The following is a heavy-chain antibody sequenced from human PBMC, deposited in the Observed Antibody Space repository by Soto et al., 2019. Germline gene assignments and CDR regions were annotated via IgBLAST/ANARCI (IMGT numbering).Heavy chain of an antibody. CDR3: ARKGLYWSSTSGYTLGYHSYGPDV. CDR1: GGSFSGYY. J-gene: IGHJ6*02. Sequence: SATLSLTCSVYGGSFSGYYWSWIRQPPGKGLEWIGEINHSGSTNYSPSLKSRVTISVDTSKNQFSLKLSSVTAADTAVYYCARKGLYWSSTSGYTLGYHSYGPDVWGQATTVTVFS. CDR2: INHSGST. V-gene: IGHV4-34*01. D-gene: IGHD2-2*02.